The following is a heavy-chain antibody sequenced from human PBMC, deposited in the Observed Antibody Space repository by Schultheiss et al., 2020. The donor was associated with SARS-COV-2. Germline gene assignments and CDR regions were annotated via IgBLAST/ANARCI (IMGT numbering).Heavy chain of an antibody. V-gene: IGHV3-23*01. Sequence: GGSLRLSCAASGFTFSSYGMHWVRQAPGKGLEWVSAISGSGGSTYYADSVKGRFTISRDNSKNTLYLQMNSLRAEDTAVYYCAKLAAAGTYYYYGMDVWGQGTTVTVSS. CDR3: AKLAAAGTYYYYGMDV. D-gene: IGHD6-19*01. J-gene: IGHJ6*02. CDR2: ISGSGGST. CDR1: GFTFSSYG.